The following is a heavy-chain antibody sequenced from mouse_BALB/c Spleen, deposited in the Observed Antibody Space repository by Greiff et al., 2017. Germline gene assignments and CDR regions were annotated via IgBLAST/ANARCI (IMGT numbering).Heavy chain of an antibody. D-gene: IGHD1-1*01. Sequence: VQLQQPGAELVKPGASVKLSCKASGYTFTSYWMHWVKQRPGQGLEWIGEIDPSDSYTNYNQKFKGKATLTVDKSSSTAYMQLSSLTSEDSAVYYCARRGAYGSTKKYFDVWGAGTTVTVSS. V-gene: IGHV1-69*02. CDR1: GYTFTSYW. J-gene: IGHJ1*01. CDR3: ARRGAYGSTKKYFDV. CDR2: IDPSDSYT.